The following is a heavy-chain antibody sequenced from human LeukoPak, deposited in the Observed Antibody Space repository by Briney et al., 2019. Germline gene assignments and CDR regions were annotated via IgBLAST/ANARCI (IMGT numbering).Heavy chain of an antibody. CDR3: AKSYNGYESKPDY. J-gene: IGHJ4*02. D-gene: IGHD5-12*01. V-gene: IGHV3-23*01. Sequence: GGSLRLSCAASGFTFSSYAMSWVRQAPGKGLEWVSVISGSGDNTYYADSVKGRFAISRDNSKNTLYLQMNSLRAEDTAVYYCAKSYNGYESKPDYWGQGTLVTVSS. CDR2: ISGSGDNT. CDR1: GFTFSSYA.